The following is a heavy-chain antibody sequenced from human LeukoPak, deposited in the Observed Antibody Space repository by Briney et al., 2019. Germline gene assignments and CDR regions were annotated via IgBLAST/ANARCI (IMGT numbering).Heavy chain of an antibody. V-gene: IGHV3-33*01. Sequence: GSLRLSCAASGSTFSSYGMHWVRQAPGKGLEWVAVIWYDGSNKYYADSVKGRFTISRDNSKNTLYLQMNSLRAEDTAVYYCARGLTTSHYSYFDYWGQGTLVTVSS. CDR2: IWYDGSNK. CDR1: GSTFSSYG. CDR3: ARGLTTSHYSYFDY. D-gene: IGHD2-2*01. J-gene: IGHJ4*02.